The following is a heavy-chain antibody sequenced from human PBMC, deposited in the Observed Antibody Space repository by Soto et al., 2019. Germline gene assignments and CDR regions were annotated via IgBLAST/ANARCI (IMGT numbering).Heavy chain of an antibody. V-gene: IGHV4-39*07. J-gene: IGHJ4*02. CDR3: ARVLGELSFYYFDY. CDR1: GGSISSSSYY. Sequence: SETLSLTCTVSGGSISSSSYYWGWIRQPPGKGLEWIGSIHHSGNTNYNPSLKSRVTISVDTSKNQFSLKLSSVTAADTAVYYCARVLGELSFYYFDYWGQGTLVTVSS. D-gene: IGHD3-16*02. CDR2: IHHSGNT.